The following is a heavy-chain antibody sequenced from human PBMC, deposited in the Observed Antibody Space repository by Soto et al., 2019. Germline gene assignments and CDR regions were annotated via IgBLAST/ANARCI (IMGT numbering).Heavy chain of an antibody. CDR3: AREALRWSYGMDV. D-gene: IGHD4-17*01. J-gene: IGHJ6*02. CDR2: IYYSGST. V-gene: IGHV4-59*01. CDR1: GCSISSYY. Sequence: SETLSLTCTVYGCSISSYYWSWIRQPPGKGLEWIGYIYYSGSTNYNPSLKSRVTISVDTSKNQFSLKLSSVTAADTAVYYCAREALRWSYGMDVWGQGTTVT.